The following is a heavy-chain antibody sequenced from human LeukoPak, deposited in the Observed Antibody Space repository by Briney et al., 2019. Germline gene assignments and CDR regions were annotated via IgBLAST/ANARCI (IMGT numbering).Heavy chain of an antibody. CDR2: IYHTGST. J-gene: IGHJ4*02. D-gene: IGHD6-19*01. CDR3: ARGRDSSGWYPHLDY. CDR1: GGSISNYY. Sequence: PSETLSLTCTVSGGSISNYYWSWIRQPPGKGLECIGYIYHTGSTSYNPSLKSRVTISVDTSKNQFSLKLSSVTGAGTAVYYCARGRDSSGWYPHLDYWGQGTLVTVSS. V-gene: IGHV4-59*01.